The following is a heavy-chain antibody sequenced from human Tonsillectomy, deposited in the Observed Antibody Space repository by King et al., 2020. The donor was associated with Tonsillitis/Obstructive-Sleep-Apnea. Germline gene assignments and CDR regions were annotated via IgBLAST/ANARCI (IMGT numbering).Heavy chain of an antibody. CDR2: IYPGDSDT. CDR1: GYSFTSYW. D-gene: IGHD6-13*01. Sequence: VQLVESGAEVKKPGESLKISCTGSGYSFTSYWIGWVRQMPGKGLEWMGIIYPGDSDTRYSPSFQGQVTISADKSISTAYLQWSSLKASDTAMYYCATLGVAAADYYYMDVLGKGTTVTVSS. V-gene: IGHV5-51*01. J-gene: IGHJ6*03. CDR3: ATLGVAAADYYYMDV.